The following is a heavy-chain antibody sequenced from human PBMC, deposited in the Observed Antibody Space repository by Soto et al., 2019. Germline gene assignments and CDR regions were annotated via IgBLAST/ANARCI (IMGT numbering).Heavy chain of an antibody. CDR3: ARGGYYDSSGARNYHYYGMNV. CDR2: ISPYNGKT. V-gene: IGHV1-18*01. J-gene: IGHJ6*02. Sequence: APVKGSCKASGYTFTSYAISWVRQAPGQRLEWMGWISPYNGKTQYAQKAQGRVIMTIDRSARTAYLDLRSLRSDDTAVYYCARGGYYDSSGARNYHYYGMNVWGQGTTVTVSS. CDR1: GYTFTSYA. D-gene: IGHD3-22*01.